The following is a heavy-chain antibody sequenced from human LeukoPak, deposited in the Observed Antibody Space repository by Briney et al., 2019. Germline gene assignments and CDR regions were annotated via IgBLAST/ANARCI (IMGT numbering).Heavy chain of an antibody. J-gene: IGHJ4*02. V-gene: IGHV3-21*01. D-gene: IGHD3-22*01. Sequence: GGSLRLSCAASGFTFSSYDMTWVCQAPGRGLEWVSSIRPSGDNTYYGDSVKGRFTISRDNAKNSLYLQMNSLRAEDTAVYYCARDAAPYDSSGYYSYWGQGTLVTVSS. CDR1: GFTFSSYD. CDR2: IRPSGDNT. CDR3: ARDAAPYDSSGYYSY.